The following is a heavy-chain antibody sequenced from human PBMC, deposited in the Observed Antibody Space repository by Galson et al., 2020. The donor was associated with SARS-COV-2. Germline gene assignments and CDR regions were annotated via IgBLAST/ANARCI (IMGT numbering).Heavy chain of an antibody. CDR3: VRVEVVVAASTYYYYYGMDV. Sequence: ASVKVSCKASGYTFTSYGISWVRQAPGQGLEWMGWISAYNGNTNYAQKLQGRVTMTTDTSTSTAYMELRSLRSDDTAVYYGVRVEVVVAASTYYYYYGMDVWGQGTTVTVSS. J-gene: IGHJ6*02. CDR2: ISAYNGNT. V-gene: IGHV1-18*01. D-gene: IGHD2-15*01. CDR1: GYTFTSYG.